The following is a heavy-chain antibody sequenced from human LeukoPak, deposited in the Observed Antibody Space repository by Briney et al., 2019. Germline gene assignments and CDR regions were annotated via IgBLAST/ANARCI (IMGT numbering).Heavy chain of an antibody. CDR3: ARLVPLVGWLVAPNWFDP. D-gene: IGHD3-22*01. CDR1: GYSFTSYW. Sequence: GESLKISCKGSGYSFTSYWIGWVRQMPGKGLEWMGIIYPGDSDTRYSPSFQGQVTISADKSISTAYLQWCSLKASDTAMYYCARLVPLVGWLVAPNWFDPWGQGTLVTVSS. J-gene: IGHJ5*02. CDR2: IYPGDSDT. V-gene: IGHV5-51*01.